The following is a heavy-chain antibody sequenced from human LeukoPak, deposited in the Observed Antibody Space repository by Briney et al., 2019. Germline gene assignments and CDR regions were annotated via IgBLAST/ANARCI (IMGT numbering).Heavy chain of an antibody. D-gene: IGHD3-3*01. J-gene: IGHJ6*04. CDR1: GGSISSYY. V-gene: IGHV4-59*01. Sequence: SETLSLTCTVSGGSISSYYWNWIRQPPGKGLEWIGYIYYSGSTNYNSSLKSRVIISVDTSKNQFSLKLSSVTAADTAVYYCAREPIRSGPLDVWGKGTTVTVSS. CDR3: AREPIRSGPLDV. CDR2: IYYSGST.